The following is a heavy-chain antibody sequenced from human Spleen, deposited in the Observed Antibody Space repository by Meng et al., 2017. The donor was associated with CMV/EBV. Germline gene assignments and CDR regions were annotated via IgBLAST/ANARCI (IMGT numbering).Heavy chain of an antibody. V-gene: IGHV5-51*01. CDR2: IYPGDSNP. CDR3: ARHGDTMVSGRAFDI. D-gene: IGHD3-10*01. Sequence: GESLKISCKGCGHSFTHYWIAWVRQMPGKGLECMGIIYPGDSNPRYSPSFQGQVTISADKPISTAYFQWSSLKASDTAMYYCARHGDTMVSGRAFDIWGQGTMVTVSS. CDR1: GHSFTHYW. J-gene: IGHJ3*02.